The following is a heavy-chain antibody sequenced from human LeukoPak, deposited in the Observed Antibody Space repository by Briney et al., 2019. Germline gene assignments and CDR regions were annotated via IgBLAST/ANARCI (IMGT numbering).Heavy chain of an antibody. Sequence: SETLSLTCTVSGGSISSYYWSWIRQPPGKGLEWIGYIYYSGSTNYNPSLKSRVTISVDTSKNQFSLKLSSVTAADTAVYYCASQITIFGVVISLDAFDIWGQGTMVTVSS. V-gene: IGHV4-59*08. CDR1: GGSISSYY. D-gene: IGHD3-3*01. CDR3: ASQITIFGVVISLDAFDI. J-gene: IGHJ3*02. CDR2: IYYSGST.